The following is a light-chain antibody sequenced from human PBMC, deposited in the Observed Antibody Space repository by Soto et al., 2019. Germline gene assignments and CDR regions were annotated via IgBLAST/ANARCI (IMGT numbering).Light chain of an antibody. CDR2: DSN. Sequence: QSVLTQPPSVSGAPGQRVTISCTGTSSNIGAGQDVHWYRQLPGAAPKFLISDSNDRASGVPDRFSVSKSGASASLAITGLRAEDEGDYFCQSYGTSLSGLYVFGTGTKVT. CDR1: SSNIGAGQD. J-gene: IGLJ1*01. CDR3: QSYGTSLSGLYV. V-gene: IGLV1-40*01.